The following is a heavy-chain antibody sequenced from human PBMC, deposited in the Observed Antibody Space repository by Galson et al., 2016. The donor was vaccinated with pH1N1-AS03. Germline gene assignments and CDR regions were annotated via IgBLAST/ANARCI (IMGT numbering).Heavy chain of an antibody. CDR1: GYIFSGFD. J-gene: IGHJ6*03. V-gene: IGHV1-18*01. CDR3: ARDYSTSSQYYYYYYMDV. D-gene: IGHD6-6*01. CDR2: ISTYNGNT. Sequence: SVKVSCKAFGYIFSGFDINWVREAPGQGLEWMGWISTYNGNTNYAQKFQGRVTMTTDTSTSTAYMELRSLRSDDTAVYYCARDYSTSSQYYYYYYMDVWGKGTTVTVFS.